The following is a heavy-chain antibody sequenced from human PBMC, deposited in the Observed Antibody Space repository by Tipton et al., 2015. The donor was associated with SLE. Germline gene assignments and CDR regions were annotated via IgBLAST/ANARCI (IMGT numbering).Heavy chain of an antibody. V-gene: IGHV3-30*04. CDR1: GFNFGDYP. Sequence: RSLRLSCRTSGFNFGDYPMSWVRQAPGKGLEWVAVISYDGSNKYYADSVKGRFTISRDNSKNTLYLQMNSLRAEDTAVYYCASLTTLRAFDIWGQGTMVTVSS. CDR2: ISYDGSNK. J-gene: IGHJ3*02. CDR3: ASLTTLRAFDI. D-gene: IGHD3-3*01.